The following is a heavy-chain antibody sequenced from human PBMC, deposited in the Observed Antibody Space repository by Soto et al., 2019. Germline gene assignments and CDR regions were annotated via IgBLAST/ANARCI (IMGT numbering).Heavy chain of an antibody. J-gene: IGHJ6*02. Sequence: LLVESGGGVVQPGRSLRLSCAASGFTFSLYGLHWVRQAPGKGLEWVAVTSYDGNNTYYADSVKGRFTISRDNSKNTRYLQMNSLRAEDTAVYYCAKDSGYSGYDVYDYYDGMDVWGQGTTVTVSS. CDR3: AKDSGYSGYDVYDYYDGMDV. V-gene: IGHV3-30*18. CDR1: GFTFSLYG. CDR2: TSYDGNNT. D-gene: IGHD5-12*01.